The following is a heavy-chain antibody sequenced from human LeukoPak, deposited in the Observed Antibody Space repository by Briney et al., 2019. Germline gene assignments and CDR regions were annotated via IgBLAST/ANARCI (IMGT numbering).Heavy chain of an antibody. CDR2: IKQDGSEK. J-gene: IGHJ4*02. V-gene: IGHV3-7*05. Sequence: PGGSLRLSCAASGFTFTSYWMSWVRQAPGKGLEWMANIKQDGSEKYYVDSVKGRFTISRDNAKNSLYLQMNSLRAEDTAVYYCARVGIPTYFDYWGQGTLVTVSS. CDR3: ARVGIPTYFDY. CDR1: GFTFTSYW.